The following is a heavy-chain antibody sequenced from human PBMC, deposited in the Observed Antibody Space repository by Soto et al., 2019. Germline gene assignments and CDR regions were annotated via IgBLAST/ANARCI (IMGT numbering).Heavy chain of an antibody. V-gene: IGHV3-11*01. CDR3: ARSACDSGYDCLDY. D-gene: IGHD5-12*01. Sequence: PGRPLRLSCAAFGFNFVDYYMSWIRQATGKGLEWVSYISSSGSTIYYADSVKGRFTISRDNAKNSLYLQMNSLRAEDTAVYYCARSACDSGYDCLDYLGQGTLVTVSS. CDR2: ISSSGSTI. J-gene: IGHJ4*02. CDR1: GFNFVDYY.